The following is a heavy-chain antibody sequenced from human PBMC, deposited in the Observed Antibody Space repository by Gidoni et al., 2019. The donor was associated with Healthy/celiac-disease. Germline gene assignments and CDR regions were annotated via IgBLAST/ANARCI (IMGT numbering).Heavy chain of an antibody. CDR2: IWYDGSNK. J-gene: IGHJ4*02. CDR3: ARDVDAVAGGDY. Sequence: QVQLVESGGGVVQPGRSLRLSCAASGFTFSSYGMHWVRQAPGKGLEWVAVIWYDGSNKYYADSVKGRFTISRDNSKNTLYLQMNSLRAEDTAVYYCARDVDAVAGGDYWGQGTLVTVSS. D-gene: IGHD6-19*01. V-gene: IGHV3-33*01. CDR1: GFTFSSYG.